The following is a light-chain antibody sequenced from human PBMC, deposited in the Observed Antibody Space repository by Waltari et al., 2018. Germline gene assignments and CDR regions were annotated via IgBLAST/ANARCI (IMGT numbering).Light chain of an antibody. J-gene: IGLJ2*01. CDR1: YIDSKH. CDR2: NDK. Sequence: SYVLTQPPSVSAAPGTTARITCGGDYIDSKHVHWYQKRPGQAPVLVIYNDKNRPSGIPELFSGDNSGNTATLTITRVEAGDEADYFCQVWHSSTEQFGGGTKLTVL. CDR3: QVWHSSTEQ. V-gene: IGLV3-21*04.